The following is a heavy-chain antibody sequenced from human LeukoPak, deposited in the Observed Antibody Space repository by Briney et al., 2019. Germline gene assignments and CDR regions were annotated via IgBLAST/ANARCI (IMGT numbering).Heavy chain of an antibody. D-gene: IGHD3-10*01. Sequence: SETLSLTCTVSGGSISGYSWSWIRQSPGGGLEWIGYIYYSGDTAYNPSLKSRVTISVDTSKNQFSLKLSSVTAADTAVYYCARGNGGDWFDPWGQGTLVTVSS. J-gene: IGHJ5*02. CDR2: IYYSGDT. CDR3: ARGNGGDWFDP. V-gene: IGHV4-59*01. CDR1: GGSISGYS.